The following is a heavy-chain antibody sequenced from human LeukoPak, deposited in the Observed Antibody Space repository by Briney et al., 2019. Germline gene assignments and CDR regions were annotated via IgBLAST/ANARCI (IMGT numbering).Heavy chain of an antibody. J-gene: IGHJ4*02. D-gene: IGHD3-22*01. CDR3: SRGLDSRKLGY. Sequence: PSENLSLTCTVSGASFNSDDQYWNWIRQSPGKGLEWLGSIHPSGMLYNNPSLESRVTMSRDTSKNQFSLNLDSVTVADTAVYFCSRGLDSRKLGYWGQGILVTVSS. CDR2: IHPSGML. CDR1: GASFNSDDQY. V-gene: IGHV4-31*03.